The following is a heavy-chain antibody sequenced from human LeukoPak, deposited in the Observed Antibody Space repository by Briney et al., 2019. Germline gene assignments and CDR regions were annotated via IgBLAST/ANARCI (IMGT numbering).Heavy chain of an antibody. Sequence: GGSLRLSCEASGFTFGSYAMYWVRQAPGKGLEWVAGIFGSGGSAHYADSAKGRFTISRDNSKNTVYLQINSLRAEDTAVYYCGKTNTGYSSGQKPAWPVDYWGQGTLVTVSS. D-gene: IGHD6-19*01. CDR3: GKTNTGYSSGQKPAWPVDY. CDR2: IFGSGGSA. V-gene: IGHV3-23*01. CDR1: GFTFGSYA. J-gene: IGHJ4*02.